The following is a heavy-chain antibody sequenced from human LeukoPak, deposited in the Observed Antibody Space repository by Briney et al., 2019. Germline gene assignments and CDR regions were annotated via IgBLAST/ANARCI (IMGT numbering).Heavy chain of an antibody. CDR1: GFTFSSYA. J-gene: IGHJ4*02. CDR3: ARDYKYAFDN. D-gene: IGHD5-24*01. V-gene: IGHV3-48*01. Sequence: GGSLRLSCAASGFTFSSYAMSWVRQAPGKGLEWISYIGIDSGNTNYADSVKGRFTTSGDKAKNSLYLQMNSLRVEDTAVYYCARDYKYAFDNWGQGTLVTVSS. CDR2: IGIDSGNT.